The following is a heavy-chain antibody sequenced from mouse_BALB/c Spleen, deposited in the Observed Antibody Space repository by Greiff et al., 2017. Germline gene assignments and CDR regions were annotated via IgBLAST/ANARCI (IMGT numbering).Heavy chain of an antibody. V-gene: IGHV2-9*02. J-gene: IGHJ1*01. D-gene: IGHD1-1*01. CDR1: GFSLTSYG. CDR2: IWAGGST. CDR3: ARGDYGSAPRYFDV. Sequence: QVQLKESGPGLVAPSQSLSITCTVSGFSLTSYGVHWVRQPPGKGLEWLGVIWAGGSTNYNSALMSRLSISKDNSKSQVFLKMNSLQTDDTAMYYCARGDYGSAPRYFDVWGAGTTVTVSS.